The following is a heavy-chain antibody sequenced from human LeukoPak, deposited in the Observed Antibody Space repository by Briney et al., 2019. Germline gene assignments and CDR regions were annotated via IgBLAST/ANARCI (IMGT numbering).Heavy chain of an antibody. CDR1: GLSLTTTGVG. Sequence: SGPTLVNPTQTLTLTCTLSGLSLTTTGVGVGWIRQPSGKALEWLALIYWDDDKRYSPSLKSRLTITKDTSKNQVVLTMTNMDPVDTATYYCAHSVGMVRGVIRRSFDYWGQGTLVTVSS. CDR2: IYWDDDK. V-gene: IGHV2-5*02. D-gene: IGHD3-10*01. CDR3: AHSVGMVRGVIRRSFDY. J-gene: IGHJ4*02.